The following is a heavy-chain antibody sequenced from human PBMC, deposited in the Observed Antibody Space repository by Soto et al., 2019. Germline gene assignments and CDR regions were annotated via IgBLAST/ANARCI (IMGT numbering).Heavy chain of an antibody. J-gene: IGHJ4*02. CDR3: ARRELQVPIDY. D-gene: IGHD1-26*01. Sequence: QVQLQESGPGLVKPSDTLSLTCAVSGYSISSSNWWGWIRQPPGKGLEWIGYIYYSGTTYYNPSPKSGFPMSVATSKNHFSRKLTSVTAVDPAVYYCARRELQVPIDYWGQGTLVTVPS. V-gene: IGHV4-28*01. CDR1: GYSISSSNW. CDR2: IYYSGTT.